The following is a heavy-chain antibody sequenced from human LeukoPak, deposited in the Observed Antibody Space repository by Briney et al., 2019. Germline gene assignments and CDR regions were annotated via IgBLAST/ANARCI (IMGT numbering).Heavy chain of an antibody. J-gene: IGHJ4*02. V-gene: IGHV3-53*01. Sequence: GGSVRLSCAASGFSVSSNDMSWVRQAPGKGLEWVSLIHSGGTRYTDSVRGRFTISRDNSKNTLYLQMNSLRAEDTAMYYCASWYHIDYWGQGTLVTVSS. D-gene: IGHD2-2*01. CDR2: IHSGGTR. CDR1: GFSVSSND. CDR3: ASWYHIDY.